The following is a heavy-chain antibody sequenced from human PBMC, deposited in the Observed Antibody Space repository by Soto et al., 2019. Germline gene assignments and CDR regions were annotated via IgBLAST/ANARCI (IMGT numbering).Heavy chain of an antibody. CDR2: IYHSGST. Sequence: QLQLQESGSGLVKPSQTLSLTCAVSGGSISSGGYSWSWIRQPPGKGLEWIGYIYHSGSTYYTPSLKTRVTTSVDMSTNQSSRKLSSVTAADTAVYYCASGQQLARNYWAQGTLGTVSS. J-gene: IGHJ4*02. CDR1: GGSISSGGYS. D-gene: IGHD6-13*01. CDR3: ASGQQLARNY. V-gene: IGHV4-30-2*01.